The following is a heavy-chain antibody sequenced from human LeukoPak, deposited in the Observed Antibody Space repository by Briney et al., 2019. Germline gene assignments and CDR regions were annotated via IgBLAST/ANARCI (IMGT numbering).Heavy chain of an antibody. V-gene: IGHV4-4*07. CDR2: MHSSGST. J-gene: IGHJ4*02. CDR3: AREAVHYGSGSHDY. D-gene: IGHD3-10*01. Sequence: PSETLSLTCTVSGVSISSYYWSWVRQPAGKGLEWIGRMHSSGSTNYNPSIKSRVTMSLDTSKNQFSLKVDSVTAADTAMYCCAREAVHYGSGSHDYWGQGTLVAVSS. CDR1: GVSISSYY.